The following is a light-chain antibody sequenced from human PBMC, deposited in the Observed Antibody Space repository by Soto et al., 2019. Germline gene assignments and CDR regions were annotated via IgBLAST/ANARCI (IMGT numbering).Light chain of an antibody. V-gene: IGLV2-14*03. Sequence: QSVLTQPASVSGSPGQSITISCTGTSSDIGGYNYVSWYQQHPGKAPKLMIYDVSDRPSGVSNRFSGSKSGNTASLTISGLPDEDEADYYCASYASSNTVLFGGGTKLTVL. CDR2: DVS. CDR1: SSDIGGYNY. CDR3: ASYASSNTVL. J-gene: IGLJ2*01.